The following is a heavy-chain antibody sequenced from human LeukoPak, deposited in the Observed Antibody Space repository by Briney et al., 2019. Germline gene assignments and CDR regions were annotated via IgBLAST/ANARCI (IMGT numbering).Heavy chain of an antibody. CDR3: ARGDYDILTGYSY. V-gene: IGHV3-30*04. J-gene: IGHJ4*02. Sequence: PGRSPRLSCAASGSTFSSYAMHWVRQAPGKGLEWVAVISYDGSNKYYADSVKGRFTISRDNSKNTLYLQMNSLRAEDTAVYYCARGDYDILTGYSYWGQGTLVTVSS. CDR1: GSTFSSYA. CDR2: ISYDGSNK. D-gene: IGHD3-9*01.